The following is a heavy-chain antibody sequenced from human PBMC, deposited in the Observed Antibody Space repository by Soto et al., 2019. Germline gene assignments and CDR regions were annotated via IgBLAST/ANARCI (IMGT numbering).Heavy chain of an antibody. CDR2: INHSGST. Sequence: SETLSLTCAVYGGSFSGYYWSWIRQPPGKGLEWIGEINHSGSTNYNPSLKSRVTISVDTSKNHFSLKLSSVTAADTAVYYCESAGGVPAAHDYWSQGTLVTVSS. V-gene: IGHV4-34*01. D-gene: IGHD2-2*01. J-gene: IGHJ4*02. CDR3: ESAGGVPAAHDY. CDR1: GGSFSGYY.